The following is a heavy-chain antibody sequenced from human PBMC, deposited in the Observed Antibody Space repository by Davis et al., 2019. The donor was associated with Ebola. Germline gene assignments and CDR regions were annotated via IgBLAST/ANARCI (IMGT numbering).Heavy chain of an antibody. D-gene: IGHD3-10*01. CDR1: GGSISSSSYY. CDR2: IYYSGST. CDR3: ARLFGAFDY. V-gene: IGHV4-39*01. J-gene: IGHJ4*02. Sequence: PSETLSLTCTVSGGSISSSSYYWGWIRQPPGKGLEWIGSIYYSGSTYYNPSLKSRVTISVDTSKNQFSLKLSSVTAADTAVYYCARLFGAFDYWGQGTLVTVSS.